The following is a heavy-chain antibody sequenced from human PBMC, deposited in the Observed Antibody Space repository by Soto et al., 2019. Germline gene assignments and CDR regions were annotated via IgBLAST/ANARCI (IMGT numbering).Heavy chain of an antibody. CDR3: AKERGYGSGSYSYYFDF. Sequence: QVQLVESGGGVVQPGRSLRLSCGASGVTFSIYAMHWARQAPGKGLEWVALISYDGNNKYYADSVKGRFTISRDNSKSTLYLQMNSLRAEDTAVYYCAKERGYGSGSYSYYFDFWGQGTQVTVSS. V-gene: IGHV3-30-3*01. CDR2: ISYDGNNK. J-gene: IGHJ4*02. CDR1: GVTFSIYA. D-gene: IGHD3-10*01.